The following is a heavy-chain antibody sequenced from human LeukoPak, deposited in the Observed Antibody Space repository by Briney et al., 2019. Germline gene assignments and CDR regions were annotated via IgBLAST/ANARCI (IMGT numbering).Heavy chain of an antibody. Sequence: GASVKVSCKASGFTLTSSAMQWVRQARGQRLEWIGWIVVGSGNTNYAQKFQERVTITRDMSTSTAYMELSSLRSEDTAVYYCAVPAYYDSSGYQKEDAFDIWGQGTMVTVSS. CDR2: IVVGSGNT. CDR3: AVPAYYDSSGYQKEDAFDI. J-gene: IGHJ3*02. CDR1: GFTLTSSA. V-gene: IGHV1-58*02. D-gene: IGHD3-22*01.